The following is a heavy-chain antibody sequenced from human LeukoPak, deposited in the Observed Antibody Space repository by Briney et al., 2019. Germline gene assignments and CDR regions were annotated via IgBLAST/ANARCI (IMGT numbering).Heavy chain of an antibody. CDR3: ARRHYYGSGRYYIDY. D-gene: IGHD3-10*01. J-gene: IGHJ4*02. CDR2: INHSGSS. CDR1: GDSISSGYY. Sequence: KPSETLSLTCAVSGDSISSGYYWGWIRQSPGKGLEWIGRINHSGSSYYNPSLKSRVIISVDTSKNQFSLKLSSVTAADTAVYYCARRHYYGSGRYYIDYWGQGTLVTVSS. V-gene: IGHV4-38-2*01.